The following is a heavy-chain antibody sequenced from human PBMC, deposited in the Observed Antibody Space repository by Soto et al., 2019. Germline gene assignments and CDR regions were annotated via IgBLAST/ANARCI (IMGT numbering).Heavy chain of an antibody. J-gene: IGHJ4*02. CDR1: GYSFTAYY. CDR3: ARYTRPTGTTLYGFDY. D-gene: IGHD1-1*01. CDR2: IDPSAGSK. Sequence: QVQLVQSGAEVKPPGASVKLSCKASGYSFTAYYIHWVRQAPGQGLERMGKIDPSAGSKTYAQNFHGRVPMTTDKSTSTLYMELNSLKSEDTALYYCARYTRPTGTTLYGFDYWGQGNLITVSS. V-gene: IGHV1-46*01.